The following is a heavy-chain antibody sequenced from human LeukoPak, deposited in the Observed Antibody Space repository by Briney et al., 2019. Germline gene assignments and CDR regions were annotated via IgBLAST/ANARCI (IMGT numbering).Heavy chain of an antibody. J-gene: IGHJ3*02. Sequence: SETLSLTCTVSGGSIIDHFWGWIRHTPGMGLEWIGHIYGSPTYNPSLKSRVTISDDTSENQIFLQMTSVTAADTAIYYCARRFRTSASGILHHDAYDIWGPGTEVIVSS. CDR1: GGSIIDHF. V-gene: IGHV4-4*09. CDR3: ARRFRTSASGILHHDAYDI. CDR2: IYGSP. D-gene: IGHD3-10*01.